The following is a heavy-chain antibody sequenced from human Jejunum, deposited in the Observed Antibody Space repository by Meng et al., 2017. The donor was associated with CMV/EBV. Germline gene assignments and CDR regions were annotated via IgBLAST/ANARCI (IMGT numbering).Heavy chain of an antibody. CDR3: AASQRGTYFFDF. CDR2: ISPSHGNT. CDR1: AYTFSNDG. J-gene: IGHJ4*02. Sequence: CKAPAYTFSNDGSRWVRQAPGQGLGWMGWISPSHGNTKFRQNFQVRVTMTTDTSTSTAFMELRGLRSDDTAVYYCAASQRGTYFFDFWGQGTLVTVSS. V-gene: IGHV1-18*04. D-gene: IGHD2/OR15-2a*01.